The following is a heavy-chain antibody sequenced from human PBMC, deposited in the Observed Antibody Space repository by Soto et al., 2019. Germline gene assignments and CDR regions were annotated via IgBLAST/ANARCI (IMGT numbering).Heavy chain of an antibody. Sequence: ASVKVSCKASGYTFTGYYMHWVRQAPGQGLEWMGWINPNSGGTNYAQKFQGRVTMTRDTSISTAYMELSRLRSDDTAVYYCARDSHSYCYDSSGSYSDYWGQGTLVTVSS. CDR3: ARDSHSYCYDSSGSYSDY. J-gene: IGHJ4*02. D-gene: IGHD3-22*01. CDR1: GYTFTGYY. CDR2: INPNSGGT. V-gene: IGHV1-2*02.